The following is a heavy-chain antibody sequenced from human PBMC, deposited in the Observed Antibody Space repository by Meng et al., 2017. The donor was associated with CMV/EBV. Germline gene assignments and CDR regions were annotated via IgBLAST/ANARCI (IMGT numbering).Heavy chain of an antibody. J-gene: IGHJ4*02. CDR2: IYYSGSN. CDR1: GGSISSYY. D-gene: IGHD3-3*01. V-gene: IGHV4-59*01. Sequence: SETLSLTCPVSGGSISSYYWSWVRQPPGKGLEWVGYIYYSGSNNYNPSLRRRVPISVDTSNNQFSLKLSAVTAADTAVYYWAGVSGDFGSGYWGALGYWGQGTLVTVSS. CDR3: AGVSGDFGSGYWGALGY.